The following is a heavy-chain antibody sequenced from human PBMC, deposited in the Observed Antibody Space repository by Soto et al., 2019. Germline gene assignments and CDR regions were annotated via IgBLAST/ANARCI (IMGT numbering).Heavy chain of an antibody. CDR3: ARDPKTSGGQPWAFTTFDS. D-gene: IGHD2-15*01. CDR1: GFSFSISP. V-gene: IGHV3-30*14. Sequence: QVQLVESGGGVVQPGRSLRLSCAASGFSFSISPMHWVRQAPGKGPASVALMSYDGTNKFYADDVKGRFTISRDNSKSTLYCQVASLRPEDAAVYYCARDPKTSGGQPWAFTTFDSWGQGPRVTVSS. CDR2: MSYDGTNK. J-gene: IGHJ5*01.